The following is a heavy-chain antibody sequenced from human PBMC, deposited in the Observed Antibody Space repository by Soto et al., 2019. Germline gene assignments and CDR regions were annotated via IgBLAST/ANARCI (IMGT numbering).Heavy chain of an antibody. D-gene: IGHD2-15*01. V-gene: IGHV4-39*01. Sequence: SETLSLTCTVSGGSISSSSYYWGWIRQPPGKGLEWIGSIYYSGSTYYNPSLKSRVTISVDTSKNQFSLKLSSVTAADTAVYYCARQTTVVVAAPSYNWFDPWGQGTLVTVSS. CDR3: ARQTTVVVAAPSYNWFDP. J-gene: IGHJ5*02. CDR1: GGSISSSSYY. CDR2: IYYSGST.